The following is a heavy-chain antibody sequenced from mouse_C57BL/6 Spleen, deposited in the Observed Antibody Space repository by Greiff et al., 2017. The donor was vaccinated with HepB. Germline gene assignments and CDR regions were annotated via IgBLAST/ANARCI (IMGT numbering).Heavy chain of an antibody. CDR2: IRSKSNNYAT. CDR3: VRFGSFYAMDY. CDR1: GFSFNTYA. V-gene: IGHV10-1*01. Sequence: GGGLVQPKGSLKLSCAASGFSFNTYAMNWVRQAPGKGLEWVARIRSKSNNYATYYADSVKDRFTISRDDSESMLYLQMNNLKTEDTDMYYCVRFGSFYAMDYWGQGTSVTVSS. D-gene: IGHD1-1*01. J-gene: IGHJ4*01.